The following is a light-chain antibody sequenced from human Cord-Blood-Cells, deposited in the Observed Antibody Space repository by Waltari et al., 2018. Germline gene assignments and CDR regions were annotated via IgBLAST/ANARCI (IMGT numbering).Light chain of an antibody. CDR1: QSVLYSSNNKNY. J-gene: IGKJ4*01. Sequence: DIVMTQSPDSLAVSLGERATINCKSSQSVLYSSNNKNYLAWYPQKPGQPPQLLIYWASTRECGVPDRFSGSGSGTDFTLPISSLQAEDVAVYYCQQYYSTPLTFGGGTKVEIK. V-gene: IGKV4-1*01. CDR3: QQYYSTPLT. CDR2: WAS.